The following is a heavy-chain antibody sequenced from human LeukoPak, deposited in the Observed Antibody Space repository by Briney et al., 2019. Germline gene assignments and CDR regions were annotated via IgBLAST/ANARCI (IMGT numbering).Heavy chain of an antibody. D-gene: IGHD2-2*01. CDR1: GGSISSANHV. CDR3: AREVITPGNSDGFDL. CDR2: IHYDGRA. Sequence: SETLSLTCTVSGGSISSANHVWSWVRQSPGEGLEWIGYIHYDGRAHYNPSLKSRVSMSLDMSKNQFSLSLSSVTATDTAIYYCAREVITPGNSDGFDLWGQGTMVSVSS. V-gene: IGHV4-30-4*08. J-gene: IGHJ3*01.